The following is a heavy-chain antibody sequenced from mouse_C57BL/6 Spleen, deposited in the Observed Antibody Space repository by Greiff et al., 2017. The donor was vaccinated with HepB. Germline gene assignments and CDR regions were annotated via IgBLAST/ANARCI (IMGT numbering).Heavy chain of an antibody. CDR1: GYAFSSYW. Sequence: VQLQQSGPELVKPGASVKISCKASGYAFSSYWMNWVKQRPGKGLEWIGRIYPGDGDTNYNGKFKGKATLTADKSSSTAYMHLSSLTSEDSAVYFCTRAGYEDAMDYWGQGTSVTVSS. CDR3: TRAGYEDAMDY. V-gene: IGHV1-82*01. D-gene: IGHD3-1*01. CDR2: IYPGDGDT. J-gene: IGHJ4*01.